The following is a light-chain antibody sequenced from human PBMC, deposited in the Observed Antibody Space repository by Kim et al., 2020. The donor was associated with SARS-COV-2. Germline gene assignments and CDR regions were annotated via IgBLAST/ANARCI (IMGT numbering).Light chain of an antibody. CDR3: QQRSDWPIT. J-gene: IGKJ5*01. CDR2: DAS. Sequence: EIVLTQSPGTLSLSPGERATLSCGANQSVSFYLAWYQQKPGQAPRLLIYDASNRATGIPARFSGRGSGTDFTLTISSLEPEDFAVYYCQQRSDWPITFGQGTRLEIK. CDR1: QSVSFY. V-gene: IGKV3-11*01.